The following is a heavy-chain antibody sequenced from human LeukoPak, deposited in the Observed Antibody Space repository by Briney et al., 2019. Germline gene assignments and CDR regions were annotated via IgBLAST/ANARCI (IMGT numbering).Heavy chain of an antibody. D-gene: IGHD3-22*01. CDR2: IYPGDSDT. V-gene: IGHV5-51*01. CDR1: GYSFTRYW. Sequence: GESLKISCKGSGYSFTRYWIGRVRQMPGKGLEWMGIIYPGDSDTRYSPSFQGQVTISADKSISTAYLQWSSLKASDTAMYYCARRHYYDSSGYYTHWGQGTLVTVSS. J-gene: IGHJ4*02. CDR3: ARRHYYDSSGYYTH.